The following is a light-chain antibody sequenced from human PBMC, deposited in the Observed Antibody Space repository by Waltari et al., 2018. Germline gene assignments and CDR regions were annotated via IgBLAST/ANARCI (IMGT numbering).Light chain of an antibody. V-gene: IGLV2-14*01. Sequence: QSALTQPASVSGSPGQSITIPCTGTRSDVGGYNYVSWYQQHPGKAPKLMMYDVSKRPSGGSNRVSGSKSGNTASLTISGLQAEDEADYYCSSYTSSSTWVFGGGTKLTVL. CDR3: SSYTSSSTWV. CDR1: RSDVGGYNY. CDR2: DVS. J-gene: IGLJ3*02.